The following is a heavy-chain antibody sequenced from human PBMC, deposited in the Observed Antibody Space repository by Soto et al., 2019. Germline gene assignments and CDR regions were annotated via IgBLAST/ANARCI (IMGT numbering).Heavy chain of an antibody. D-gene: IGHD3-9*01. CDR3: ARVGLANAFDI. J-gene: IGHJ3*02. CDR1: GYTFTGYY. CDR2: INPNSGGT. V-gene: IGHV1-2*02. Sequence: ASVKVSCKASGYTFTGYYMHWVRQAPGQGLEWMGWINPNSGGTNYAQEFQGRVTMTRDTSISTAYMELSRLRSDDTAVYYCARVGLANAFDIWGQGTMVTVSS.